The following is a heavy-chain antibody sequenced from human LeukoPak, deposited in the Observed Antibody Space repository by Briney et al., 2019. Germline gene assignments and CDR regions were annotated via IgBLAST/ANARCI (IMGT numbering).Heavy chain of an antibody. D-gene: IGHD4-17*01. V-gene: IGHV3-30*18. Sequence: PGGSLRLSCAGSGFTFSCYMMQRVRRAPAKGLERVEVISGDGSKKYYTDPAKGRFILSRDNSKNTLFLQMNSLSPEDTAVDYCAKDIGVRYGDYCDYWGQGTLVTVSS. J-gene: IGHJ4*02. CDR3: AKDIGVRYGDYCDY. CDR2: ISGDGSKK. CDR1: GFTFSCYM.